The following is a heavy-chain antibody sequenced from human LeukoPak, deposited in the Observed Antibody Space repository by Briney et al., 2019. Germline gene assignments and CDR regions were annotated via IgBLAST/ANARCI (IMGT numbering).Heavy chain of an antibody. CDR1: GFTFIDAW. Sequence: PGGSLRLSCAASGFTFIDAWMSWVRQAPGKGLEWVSGISWNSGHKGYADSVKGRFTISRDNAKNSLYLQMNSLRAEDTAVYYCAELGITMIGGVWGKGTTVTISS. V-gene: IGHV3-11*06. D-gene: IGHD3-10*02. CDR3: AELGITMIGGV. CDR2: ISWNSGHK. J-gene: IGHJ6*04.